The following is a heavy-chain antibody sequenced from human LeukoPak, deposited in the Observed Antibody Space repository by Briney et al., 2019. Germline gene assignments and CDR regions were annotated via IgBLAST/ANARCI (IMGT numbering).Heavy chain of an antibody. CDR2: ISSSGSTI. Sequence: PGGCMRLSCAASGYTFSNYYMSWMRQAPGKGLEWVSYISSSGSTIYYADSVKGRFTISRDNAKNSLYLQMNSLRAEDTAVYYCARALGGLYDYWGQGTLVTVSS. V-gene: IGHV3-11*01. CDR3: ARALGGLYDY. J-gene: IGHJ4*02. CDR1: GYTFSNYY. D-gene: IGHD1-26*01.